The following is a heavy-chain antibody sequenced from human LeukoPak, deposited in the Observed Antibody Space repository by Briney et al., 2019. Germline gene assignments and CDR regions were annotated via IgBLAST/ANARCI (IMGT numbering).Heavy chain of an antibody. CDR1: GGSMRISHYY. D-gene: IGHD5-18*01. CDR3: ANSGSNYEAVS. V-gene: IGHV4-39*07. J-gene: IGHJ5*02. CDR2: IHHTGST. Sequence: PSETLSLTCSVSGGSMRISHYYWGWIRQPPGKGLEWIGSIHHTGSTYYNPSLESRVTISIDTSKNQFSLKLSSVTAADTAFYFCANSGSNYEAVSWGQGTLVTVSS.